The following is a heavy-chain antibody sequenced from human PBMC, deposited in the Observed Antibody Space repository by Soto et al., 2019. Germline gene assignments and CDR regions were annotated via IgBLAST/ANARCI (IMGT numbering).Heavy chain of an antibody. D-gene: IGHD5-18*01. J-gene: IGHJ4*02. CDR2: IHYSGST. CDR1: GGSISSFY. CDR3: ARERGNSYGYAGGFDY. V-gene: IGHV4-59*01. Sequence: QVQLQESGPGLVKPSETLSLTCTVSGGSISSFYWSWLRQPPGKGLEWIGYIHYSGSTDYNPSLKRRVTISVDTSKNQFSLKLSSVTAADTAVYFCARERGNSYGYAGGFDYWGQGTLVTVSS.